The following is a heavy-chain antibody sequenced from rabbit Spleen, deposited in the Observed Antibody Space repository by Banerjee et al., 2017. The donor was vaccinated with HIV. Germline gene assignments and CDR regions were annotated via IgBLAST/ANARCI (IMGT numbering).Heavy chain of an antibody. CDR1: GVSFSSDA. CDR2: IYNGDGTT. Sequence: EESGGDLVKPGASLTLTCTASGVSFSSDAMCWVRQAPGKGPEWIACIYNGDGTTYYANWVNGRFTISRHNAQNTLYLQLNSLTAADTATYFGARGGGVWGPGTLVTVS. J-gene: IGHJ4*01. V-gene: IGHV1S47*01. CDR3: ARGGGV.